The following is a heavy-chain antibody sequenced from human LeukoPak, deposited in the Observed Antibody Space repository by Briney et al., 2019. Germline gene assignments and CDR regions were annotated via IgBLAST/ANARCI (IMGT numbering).Heavy chain of an antibody. CDR2: INHSGST. J-gene: IGHJ6*02. Sequence: SETLSLTCAVYGGSFSGYYWSWIRQPPGKGLEWIGEINHSGSTNYNPSLKSRVTISVDTSKNQFSLKLSSVTAADTAVYYCARGKVVPAAGAPYYYYGMDLWGQGTTVTVSS. D-gene: IGHD2-2*01. CDR3: ARGKVVPAAGAPYYYYGMDL. V-gene: IGHV4-34*01. CDR1: GGSFSGYY.